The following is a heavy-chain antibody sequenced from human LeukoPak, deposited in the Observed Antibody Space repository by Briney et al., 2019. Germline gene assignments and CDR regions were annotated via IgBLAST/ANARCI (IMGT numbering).Heavy chain of an antibody. CDR3: AKGNPGIVGARDPFDI. J-gene: IGHJ3*02. V-gene: IGHV3-23*01. CDR2: ISGSGGST. D-gene: IGHD1-26*01. Sequence: HPGGSLRLSCAASGFTFSNYAMNWVRQAPGKGLEWVSAISGSGGSTYYADSVKGRFTISRDNSKNTLYLQMNSLRAEDTAVYYCAKGNPGIVGARDPFDIWGQGTMVTVSS. CDR1: GFTFSNYA.